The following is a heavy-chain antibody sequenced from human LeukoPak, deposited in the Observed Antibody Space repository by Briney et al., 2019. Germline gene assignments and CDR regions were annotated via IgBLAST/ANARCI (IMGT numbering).Heavy chain of an antibody. CDR3: ARGSIAVAGTDPYYYYYMDV. J-gene: IGHJ6*03. Sequence: SETLSLTCTVSGGSISSYYWSWIRQPAGKGLEWIRRIYTSGSTNYNPSLKSRVTMSVDTSKNQFSLKLSSVTAADTAVYYCARGSIAVAGTDPYYYYYMDVWGKGTTVTVSS. V-gene: IGHV4-4*07. CDR2: IYTSGST. D-gene: IGHD6-19*01. CDR1: GGSISSYY.